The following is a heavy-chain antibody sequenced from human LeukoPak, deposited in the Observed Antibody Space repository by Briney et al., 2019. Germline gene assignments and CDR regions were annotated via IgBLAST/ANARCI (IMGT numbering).Heavy chain of an antibody. CDR3: ARVGEYYYGSGRGDY. CDR2: ISSSSSYI. Sequence: GGSLRLSCAASGFTFSSYSMNWVRQAPGKGLEWVSSISSSSSYIYYADSVKGRFTISRDNAKNSLYLQMNSLRAEDTAVYYCARVGEYYYGSGRGDYWGQGTLVTVSS. CDR1: GFTFSSYS. D-gene: IGHD3-10*01. J-gene: IGHJ4*02. V-gene: IGHV3-21*01.